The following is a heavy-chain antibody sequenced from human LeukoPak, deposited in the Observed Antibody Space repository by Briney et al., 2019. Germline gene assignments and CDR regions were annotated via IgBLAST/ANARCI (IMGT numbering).Heavy chain of an antibody. CDR2: ITPSGDKT. CDR3: AKDGRWLPSDY. J-gene: IGHJ4*02. CDR1: GFTFSVYD. Sequence: AGGSLRLSCAASGFTFSVYDMTWVRQAPGKGLEWVSSITPSGDKTHYADSVKGRFTISRDNSKSTLFLQMNSLRVEDTAIYYCAKDGRWLPSDYWGQGTPVTVSS. D-gene: IGHD6-19*01. V-gene: IGHV3-23*01.